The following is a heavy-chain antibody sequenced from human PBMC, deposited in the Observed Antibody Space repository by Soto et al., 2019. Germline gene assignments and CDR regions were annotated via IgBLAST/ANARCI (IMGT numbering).Heavy chain of an antibody. CDR3: ARVRDCSGGSCYPGGMDV. CDR2: INPNSGGT. D-gene: IGHD2-15*01. Sequence: ASVKVSCKASGYTFTGYYMHWVRQAPGQGLEWMGWINPNSGGTNYAQKFQGWVTMTRDTSISTAYMGLSRLRSDDTAVYYCARVRDCSGGSCYPGGMDVWGQGTTVTVSS. CDR1: GYTFTGYY. V-gene: IGHV1-2*04. J-gene: IGHJ6*02.